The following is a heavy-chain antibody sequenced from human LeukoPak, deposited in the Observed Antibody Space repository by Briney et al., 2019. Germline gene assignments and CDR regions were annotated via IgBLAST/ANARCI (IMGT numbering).Heavy chain of an antibody. Sequence: AGGSLRLSCAASGFTFSSYAMSWVRQAPGKGLEWVSAISGSGGSTYYADSVKGRFTISRDNSKNTLYLQMNSLRAEDTAVYYCAKDPTYYYDSSGYYLDYWGQGTLVTVSS. J-gene: IGHJ4*02. CDR1: GFTFSSYA. CDR3: AKDPTYYYDSSGYYLDY. D-gene: IGHD3-22*01. CDR2: ISGSGGST. V-gene: IGHV3-23*01.